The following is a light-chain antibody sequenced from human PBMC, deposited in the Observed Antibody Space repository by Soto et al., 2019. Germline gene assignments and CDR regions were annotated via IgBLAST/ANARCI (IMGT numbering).Light chain of an antibody. J-gene: IGLJ2*01. CDR2: EVN. V-gene: IGLV2-8*01. Sequence: QSALPQPPSASGSPGPSVALSFTGTSSDVGAYNYVCWYQHHPGKAPKLMIYEVNKRGSGVPDRFSGSKSVNTSSLTVSGLQAEDEADYYCSSYAANDNVVFGGGTQLTV. CDR3: SSYAANDNVV. CDR1: SSDVGAYNY.